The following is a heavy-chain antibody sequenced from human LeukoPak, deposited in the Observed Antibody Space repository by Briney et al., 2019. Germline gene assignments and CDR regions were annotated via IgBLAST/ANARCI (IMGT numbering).Heavy chain of an antibody. D-gene: IGHD6-19*01. J-gene: IGHJ3*02. Sequence: ASVKVSCKASGYTFTSYDINWVRQATGQGLERMGWMNPNSGNTGYAQKFQGRVTMTRNTSISTAYMELSSLRSEDTAVYYCARTYSSGWYGLRVTVKNAFDIWGQGTMVTVSS. CDR3: ARTYSSGWYGLRVTVKNAFDI. CDR2: MNPNSGNT. V-gene: IGHV1-8*01. CDR1: GYTFTSYD.